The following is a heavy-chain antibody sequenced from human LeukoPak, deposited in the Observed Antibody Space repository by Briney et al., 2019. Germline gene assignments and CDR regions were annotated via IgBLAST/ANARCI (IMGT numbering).Heavy chain of an antibody. V-gene: IGHV1-69*02. CDR3: ARTVTTGNDAFDI. Sequence: SVKVSCKASGGTFTSYTISWVRQAPGQGLEWMGRIIPILGITNYAQKFQGRVTITADKSTSTAYMEVSSLRSEDTVIYYCARTVTTGNDAFDIWGQGTMVTVSS. CDR1: GGTFTSYT. CDR2: IIPILGIT. D-gene: IGHD4-17*01. J-gene: IGHJ3*02.